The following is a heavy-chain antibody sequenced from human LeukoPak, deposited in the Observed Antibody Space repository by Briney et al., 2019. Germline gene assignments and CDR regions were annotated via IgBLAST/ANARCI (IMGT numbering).Heavy chain of an antibody. J-gene: IGHJ3*02. D-gene: IGHD3-22*01. CDR1: GGSISSYY. CDR2: IYYSGST. Sequence: SETLSLTCTVSGGSISSYYWSWIRQPPGKGLEWIGYIYYSGSTNYNPSLKSRVTISVDTSKNQFSLKLSSVTAADTAVYYCARASITMIVVVTLDAFDIWGQGTMVTVSS. V-gene: IGHV4-59*01. CDR3: ARASITMIVVVTLDAFDI.